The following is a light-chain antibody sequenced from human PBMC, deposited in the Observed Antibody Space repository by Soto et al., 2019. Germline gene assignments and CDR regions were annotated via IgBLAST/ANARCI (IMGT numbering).Light chain of an antibody. CDR1: QTISTY. Sequence: DIQMTQSPSSLSASVGDRVTITCRASQTISTYLNWYQQNPGKAPKLLIYAASNLQNGVPSRFSGSGSGTDFTLTISRLQPEDFATYYCQKSSSIPYTFGQGTTLEIK. J-gene: IGKJ2*01. CDR2: AAS. V-gene: IGKV1-39*01. CDR3: QKSSSIPYT.